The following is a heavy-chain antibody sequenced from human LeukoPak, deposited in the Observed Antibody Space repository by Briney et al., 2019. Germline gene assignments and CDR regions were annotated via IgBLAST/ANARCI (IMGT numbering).Heavy chain of an antibody. CDR2: ISAYNGNT. J-gene: IGHJ5*02. V-gene: IGHV1-18*01. CDR3: ARIGYCSSTSCSWDWFDH. D-gene: IGHD2-2*01. CDR1: GYTFTSYG. Sequence: ASVKVSCKASGYTFTSYGISWVRQAPGQGLEWMGWISAYNGNTNYAQKLQGRVTMTTDTSTSTAYMELRSLRSDDTAVYYCARIGYCSSTSCSWDWFDHWGQGTLVTVSS.